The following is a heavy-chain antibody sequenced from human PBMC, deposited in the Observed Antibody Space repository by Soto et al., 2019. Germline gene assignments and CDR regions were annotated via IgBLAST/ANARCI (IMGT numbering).Heavy chain of an antibody. Sequence: PGGSLRLSCSASGFAFSNCAMHWVRQAPGRGLEYVSGITSEGNITYHADSVKGRFTIYRDNSKNMLYLQMSSLRVDDPAIYIFVRGIQLGRYCFEYWGPGTPVTVSS. CDR3: VRGIQLGRYCFEY. V-gene: IGHV3-64D*06. J-gene: IGHJ4*02. CDR1: GFAFSNCA. D-gene: IGHD3-10*01. CDR2: ITSEGNIT.